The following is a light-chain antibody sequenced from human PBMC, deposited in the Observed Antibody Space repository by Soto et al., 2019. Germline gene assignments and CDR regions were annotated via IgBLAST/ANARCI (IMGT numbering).Light chain of an antibody. J-gene: IGKJ1*01. CDR3: LQDYKYPRT. CDR2: AAS. CDR1: QGIRND. Sequence: AIQMTQSPSSLSASVGDRVTITCRASQGIRNDLAWYQHKPGKAPKLLIYAASSLQAGFPSRFSGSGSGTDFTLTIASLQPEDFATYYCLQDYKYPRTFGQGTKVEIK. V-gene: IGKV1-6*01.